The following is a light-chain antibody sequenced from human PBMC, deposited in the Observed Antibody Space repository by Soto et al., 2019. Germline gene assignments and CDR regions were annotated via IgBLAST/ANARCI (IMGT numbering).Light chain of an antibody. J-gene: IGKJ5*01. CDR1: QSVSSD. CDR2: AAS. CDR3: HQYKNWPPGP. V-gene: IGKV3-15*01. Sequence: EIVMTQSPATLSVSPGERATLPCRASQSVSSDLAWYQQKPGQPPRLLMYAASTRATGIPARFSGSGSGTEFTLTISSLQSEDFAVYYCHQYKNWPPGPFGQGTRLEIK.